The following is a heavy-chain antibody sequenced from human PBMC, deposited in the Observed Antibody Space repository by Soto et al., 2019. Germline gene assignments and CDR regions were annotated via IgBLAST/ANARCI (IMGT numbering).Heavy chain of an antibody. V-gene: IGHV1-18*01. Sequence: QVQLVQSGAEVKKPGASVKVSCKASGYNFIDYGITWVRQAPGQGLEWMGWISAFNGNTKYGQKLQGRVTMTTDTSTSTAYMELRSLRSDDTAVYYCTRDRRRVPTASWGQGTLVTVSS. J-gene: IGHJ5*02. CDR2: ISAFNGNT. CDR3: TRDRRRVPTAS. D-gene: IGHD2-21*02. CDR1: GYNFIDYG.